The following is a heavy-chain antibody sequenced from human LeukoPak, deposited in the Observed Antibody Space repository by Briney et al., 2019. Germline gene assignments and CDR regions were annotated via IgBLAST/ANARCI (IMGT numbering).Heavy chain of an antibody. CDR2: ISGYKGNT. Sequence: ASVKVSCKASGYTFINYGMNWVRQAPGQGLEWMGWISGYKGNTNYAQKFQGRVTMTRDTSTSTVYMELSSLRSEDTAVYYCAREGEGGDIVVVPAAPTDWFDPWGQGTLVTVSS. V-gene: IGHV1-18*01. CDR1: GYTFINYG. J-gene: IGHJ5*02. D-gene: IGHD2-2*01. CDR3: AREGEGGDIVVVPAAPTDWFDP.